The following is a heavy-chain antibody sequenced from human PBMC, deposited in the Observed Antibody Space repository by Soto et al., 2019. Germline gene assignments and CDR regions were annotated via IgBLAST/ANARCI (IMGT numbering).Heavy chain of an antibody. D-gene: IGHD3-22*01. V-gene: IGHV3-30*18. CDR3: AKDSYYDSSGYPLN. J-gene: IGHJ4*02. CDR1: GFTFSSYG. CDR2: ISYDGSNK. Sequence: QVQLVESGGGVVQPGRSLRLSCAASGFTFSSYGMHWVCQAPGKGLEWVAVISYDGSNKYYADSVKGRFTISRDNSKNTLYLQMNSLRAEDTAVYYCAKDSYYDSSGYPLNWGQGTLVTVSS.